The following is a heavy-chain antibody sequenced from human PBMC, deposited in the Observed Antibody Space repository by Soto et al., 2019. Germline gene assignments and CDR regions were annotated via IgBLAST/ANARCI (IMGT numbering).Heavy chain of an antibody. CDR2: IDPSSK. CDR1: GYTFTSYY. CDR3: ARVGSALDY. D-gene: IGHD3-10*01. V-gene: IGHV1-46*01. Sequence: ASVKVSCKASGYTFTSYYIHWVRQAPGQGLEWMGMIDPSSKSYAQKCQGRVTMTRDTSTSTVYMELRSLRSDDTAVYYCARVGSALDYWGQGTLVTVSS. J-gene: IGHJ4*02.